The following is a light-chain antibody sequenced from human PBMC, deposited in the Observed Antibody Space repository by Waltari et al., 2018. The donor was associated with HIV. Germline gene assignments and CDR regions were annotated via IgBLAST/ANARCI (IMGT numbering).Light chain of an antibody. CDR3: QHANSFPPYS. CDR2: STS. V-gene: IGKV1-12*01. CDR1: QSFSGW. J-gene: IGKJ2*03. Sequence: DIQMTQSPSSVSASVGDRVSINCRASQSFSGWVALYQQKSGKAPKLLIHSTSKLQSGVSSRFSGSGSGTDFTLTISSLQPEEFATFYCQHANSFPPYSFGQGTKVEIK.